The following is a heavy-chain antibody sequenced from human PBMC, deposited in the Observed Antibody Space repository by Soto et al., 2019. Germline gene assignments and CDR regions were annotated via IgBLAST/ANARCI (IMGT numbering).Heavy chain of an antibody. CDR2: IYWDDDK. CDR1: GLSLSTRGVG. V-gene: IGHV2-5*02. D-gene: IGHD2-2*01. Sequence: QITLKESGPTLVKPTQILTLTCTISGLSLSTRGVGVGWIRQPPGKALEWLALIYWDDDKHYSPPLETRLTTTQDTSQQLALLTKTNMDPVYTATYYCAHSSQQIIRGRWSGHLDYWGQGTLVTVSS. J-gene: IGHJ4*02. CDR3: AHSSQQIIRGRWSGHLDY.